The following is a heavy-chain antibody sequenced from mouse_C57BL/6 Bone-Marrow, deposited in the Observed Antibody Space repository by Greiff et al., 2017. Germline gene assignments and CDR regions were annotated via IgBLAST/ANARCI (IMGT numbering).Heavy chain of an antibody. D-gene: IGHD1-1*01. CDR2: IYPRSGNT. CDR3: ARSRIITTVIASYYYAMDY. V-gene: IGHV1-81*01. J-gene: IGHJ4*01. Sequence: QVQLQQSGAELARPGASVKLSCKASGYTFTSCGISWVKQRTGQGLEWIGEIYPRSGNTYYNEKFKGKATLTADKSSSTAYMELRSLTSEDSAVYFFARSRIITTVIASYYYAMDYWGQGTSVTVSS. CDR1: GYTFTSCG.